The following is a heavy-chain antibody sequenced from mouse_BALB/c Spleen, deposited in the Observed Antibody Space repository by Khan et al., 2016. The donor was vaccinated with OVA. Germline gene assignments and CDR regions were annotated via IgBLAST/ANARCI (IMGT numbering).Heavy chain of an antibody. CDR2: IYPENGNT. CDR1: GFNIKDYY. Sequence: EVQLQESGTELVRPGASVRLSCTASGFNIKDYYIHWVKQRPDQGLEWIGWIYPENGNTEYDPKFQGKASITADTSSDTAYLQLSSLTSEATAVYCCPKYILVGFDYWGHGASVTVSS. CDR3: PKYILVGFDY. D-gene: IGHD1-3*01. V-gene: IGHV14-1*02. J-gene: IGHJ2*02.